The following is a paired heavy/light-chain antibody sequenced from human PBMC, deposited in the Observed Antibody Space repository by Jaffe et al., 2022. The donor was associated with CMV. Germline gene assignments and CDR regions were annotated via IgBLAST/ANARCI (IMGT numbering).Heavy chain of an antibody. CDR1: GFTFSSYS. Sequence: EVQLVESGGGLVKPGGSLRLSCAASGFTFSSYSMNWVRQAPGKGLEWVSSISSSSSYIYYADSVKGRFTISRDNAKNSLYLQMNSLRAEDTAVYYCARVAPYYDFWSGYYSDYYYYMDVWGKGTTVTVSS. V-gene: IGHV3-21*01. CDR3: ARVAPYYDFWSGYYSDYYYYMDV. CDR2: ISSSSSYI. D-gene: IGHD3-3*01. J-gene: IGHJ6*03.
Light chain of an antibody. J-gene: IGKJ1*01. CDR1: QSVSSN. CDR2: GAS. Sequence: EIVMTQSPATLSVSPGERATLSCRASQSVSSNLAWYQQKPGQAPRLLIYGASTRATGIPARFSGSGSGTEFTLTISSLQSEDFAVYYCQQYNNWQWTFGQGTKVEIK. V-gene: IGKV3-15*01. CDR3: QQYNNWQWT.